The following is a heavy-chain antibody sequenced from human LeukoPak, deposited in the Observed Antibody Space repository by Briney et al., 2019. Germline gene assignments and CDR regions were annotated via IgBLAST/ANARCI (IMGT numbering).Heavy chain of an antibody. Sequence: PGGSLRLSCAASGLTVSSSYMSWVRQAPGKGLEWVSIIYNDGSTYYADSMKGRFTISRDNSKNTLYLQVNSLKASDTAMYYCARQASLAARITYWGQGTLVTVSS. CDR2: IYNDGST. V-gene: IGHV3-53*01. CDR1: GLTVSSSY. J-gene: IGHJ4*02. D-gene: IGHD6-6*01. CDR3: ARQASLAARITY.